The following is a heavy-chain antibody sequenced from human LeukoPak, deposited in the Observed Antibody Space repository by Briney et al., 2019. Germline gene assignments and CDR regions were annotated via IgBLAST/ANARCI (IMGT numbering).Heavy chain of an antibody. Sequence: PSGTLSLTCTVSGGSISSYYWSWIRQPPGKGLEWIGYIYYSGSTNYNPSLKSRVTISVDTSKNQFSLKLSSVTAADTAVYYCARRITIFGVVDHWGQGTLVTVSS. J-gene: IGHJ5*02. CDR2: IYYSGST. CDR3: ARRITIFGVVDH. D-gene: IGHD3-3*01. V-gene: IGHV4-59*01. CDR1: GGSISSYY.